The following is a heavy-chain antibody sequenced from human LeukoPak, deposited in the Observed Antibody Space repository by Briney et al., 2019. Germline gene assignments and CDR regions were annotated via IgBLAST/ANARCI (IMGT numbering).Heavy chain of an antibody. CDR1: GYSFTNYW. CDR2: IYPGDSDT. V-gene: IGHV5-51*01. D-gene: IGHD2-15*01. J-gene: IGHJ5*02. Sequence: GESLKISCKGSGYSFTNYWIGWVRQMPGKGLEWMGIIYPGDSDTRYSPSFQGLVTISADKSITTAYLQWSSLQASDTAMYYCARQDCSGASCNWFDPWGRGTLVTVSS. CDR3: ARQDCSGASCNWFDP.